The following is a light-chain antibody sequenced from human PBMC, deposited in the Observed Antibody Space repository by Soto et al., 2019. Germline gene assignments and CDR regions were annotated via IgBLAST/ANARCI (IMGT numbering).Light chain of an antibody. CDR3: QQSYTTQYT. V-gene: IGKV1-39*01. CDR1: QSIGSD. J-gene: IGKJ2*01. CDR2: AAS. Sequence: DIQMTQSPSSLSASIGDRVTVTCRASQSIGSDLNWYQQKPGQAPKLLIYAASSLQSGVPSKFSGSGFGTDFTLTISSLQHEDFATYYCQQSYTTQYTCGQGTKLEI.